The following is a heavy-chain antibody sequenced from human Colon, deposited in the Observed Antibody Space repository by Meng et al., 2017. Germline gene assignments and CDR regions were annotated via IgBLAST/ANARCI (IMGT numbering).Heavy chain of an antibody. D-gene: IGHD4-17*01. V-gene: IGHV7-4-1*02. CDR1: GYDFTNYG. Sequence: QLVQSGSDLKKPGASVKVSCKASGYDFTNYGMNWVRQAPGQGLEWIGWINTYTGNPAYAQGFTGRFVFSLDTSVSTAYLQISSLKAEDTAVYYCATAVTTVPFDYWGQGTLVTVSS. J-gene: IGHJ4*02. CDR2: INTYTGNP. CDR3: ATAVTTVPFDY.